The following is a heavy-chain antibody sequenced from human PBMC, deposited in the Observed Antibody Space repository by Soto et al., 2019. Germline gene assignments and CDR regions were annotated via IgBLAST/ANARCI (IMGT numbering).Heavy chain of an antibody. D-gene: IGHD1-26*01. CDR2: INHSGST. CDR1: GGSFSGYY. CDR3: ARGRFVGANGGPFDY. Sequence: QVQLQQWGAGLLKPSETLSLTCAVYGGSFSGYYWSWIRQPPGKGLEWIGEINHSGSTNYNPSLKSRVTISVDPSKNQFSLKLSSVTAADTAVYYCARGRFVGANGGPFDYWGQGTLVTVSS. J-gene: IGHJ4*02. V-gene: IGHV4-34*01.